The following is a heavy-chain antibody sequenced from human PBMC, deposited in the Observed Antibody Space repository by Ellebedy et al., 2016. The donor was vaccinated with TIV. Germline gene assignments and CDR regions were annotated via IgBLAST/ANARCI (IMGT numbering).Heavy chain of an antibody. Sequence: GESLKISCAASGFTFSSYAMHWVRQAPGKGLEWVAVISYDGSNKYYADSVKGRFTISRDNSKNTLYLQMNSLRAEDTAAYYCAKGSGYNWNYEDYFDYWGQGTLVTVSS. CDR3: AKGSGYNWNYEDYFDY. V-gene: IGHV3-30-3*01. D-gene: IGHD1-7*01. J-gene: IGHJ4*02. CDR1: GFTFSSYA. CDR2: ISYDGSNK.